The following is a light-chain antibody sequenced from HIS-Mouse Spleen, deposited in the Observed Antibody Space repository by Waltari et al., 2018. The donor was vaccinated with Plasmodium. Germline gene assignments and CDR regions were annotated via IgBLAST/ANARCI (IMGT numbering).Light chain of an antibody. V-gene: IGLV3-10*01. J-gene: IGLJ3*02. CDR1: NIGSKS. CDR2: EDS. Sequence: SYELTQPPSVSVAPGQTARITCGGNNIGSKSVHWYQQKPGQAPVLVVYEDSDRPSGITERFSGSSSWTMASLTSSGAQVEDEADYYCYSTDSSGNHRVFGGGTKLTVL. CDR3: YSTDSSGNHRV.